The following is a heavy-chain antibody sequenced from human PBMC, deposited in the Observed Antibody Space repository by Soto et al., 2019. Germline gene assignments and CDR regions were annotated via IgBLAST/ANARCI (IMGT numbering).Heavy chain of an antibody. CDR1: GDSLRGYS. CDR3: ARDTGPSSGYYPYWFDP. V-gene: IGHV4-59*01. CDR2: VYSGGGT. D-gene: IGHD3-22*01. Sequence: SETLSLTCTVSGDSLRGYSWSWIRQPPGKGLEWIGYVYSGGGTNYSPSFMGRVSISVDTTDNQFSLKLNSVTAADTAVYYCARDTGPSSGYYPYWFDPWGQGTLVTVSS. J-gene: IGHJ5*02.